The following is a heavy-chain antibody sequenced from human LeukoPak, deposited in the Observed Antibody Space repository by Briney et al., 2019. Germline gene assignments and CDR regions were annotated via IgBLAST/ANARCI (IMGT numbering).Heavy chain of an antibody. Sequence: GGSLRLSCAASGFTFSRHVMHWVRQAPGKGLEYVLGINGNGDITYYINSVNDVNFVRDRFTISRDNSKNILYLQMGSLRSEDMAVYYCARVRSVGGNPHAFNIWGQGTMVTVSS. D-gene: IGHD4-23*01. CDR3: ARVRSVGGNPHAFNI. J-gene: IGHJ3*02. CDR1: GFTFSRHV. V-gene: IGHV3-64*01. CDR2: INGNGDIT.